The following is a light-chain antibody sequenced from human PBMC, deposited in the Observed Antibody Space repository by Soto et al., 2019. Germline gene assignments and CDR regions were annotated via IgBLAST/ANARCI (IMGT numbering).Light chain of an antibody. CDR2: AAS. CDR3: HQYNNWRT. CDR1: QSVSSN. V-gene: IGKV3-15*01. Sequence: EIVMTQSPATLSVSPGERATLSCRASQSVSSNLAWYQQKPGQAPRLLIYAASTRAAGIPARFSGSGSGTDSTLTISSLQSEDFAVYYCHQYNNWRTFGQGTKVDIK. J-gene: IGKJ1*01.